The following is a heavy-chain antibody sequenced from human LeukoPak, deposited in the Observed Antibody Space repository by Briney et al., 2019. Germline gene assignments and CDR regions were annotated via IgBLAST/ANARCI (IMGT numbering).Heavy chain of an antibody. CDR2: IIPIFGTA. Sequence: SVKVACKASGGTFSSYAISWVRQAPGQGLEWMGGIIPIFGTANYAQKFQGRVTITTDESTSTAYMELSSLRSEDTAVYYCGVSYYDSSGYYPDYWGQGTLVTVSS. V-gene: IGHV1-69*05. D-gene: IGHD3-22*01. CDR3: GVSYYDSSGYYPDY. J-gene: IGHJ4*02. CDR1: GGTFSSYA.